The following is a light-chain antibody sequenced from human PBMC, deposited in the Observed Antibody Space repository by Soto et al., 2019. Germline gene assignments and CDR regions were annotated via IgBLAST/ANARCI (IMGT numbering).Light chain of an antibody. CDR2: GAS. CDR1: QSIINNY. V-gene: IGKV3-20*01. CDR3: QQYGTSPLMYT. Sequence: ESVLTQSPGSLSLSPGETATLSCRASQSIINNYLAWYQQKPGQAPRLLIYGASIRATGVPDRFSGSGSGPDFTLTITRLEAEDFAVYYCQQYGTSPLMYTFGQGTKLGVK. J-gene: IGKJ2*01.